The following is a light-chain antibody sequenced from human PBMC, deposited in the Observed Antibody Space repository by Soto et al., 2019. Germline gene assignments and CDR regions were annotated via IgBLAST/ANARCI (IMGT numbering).Light chain of an antibody. CDR3: RSYTTSNTPLYG. J-gene: IGLJ1*01. V-gene: IGLV2-14*01. CDR1: SSDTAGYNY. CDR2: EVS. Sequence: QSALTQPASVSGSPGQSITISCTGTSSDTAGYNYVSWYQQHPGKAPKLMIYEVSNRPSGVSNRFSGSQSGNTASLTISGLQAEDEANYYCRSYTTSNTPLYGFGTGTKLTVL.